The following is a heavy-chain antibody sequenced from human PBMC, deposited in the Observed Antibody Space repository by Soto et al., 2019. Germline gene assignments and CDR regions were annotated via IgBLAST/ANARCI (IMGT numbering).Heavy chain of an antibody. D-gene: IGHD3-10*01. CDR1: GGSISSYY. Sequence: PSETLSLTCTVSGGSISSYYWSWIRQPPGKGLEWIGYIYYSGSTNYNPSLKSRVTISVDTSKNQFSLKLSSVTAADTAVYYCARGTTMVRGVIITPYGMDVWGQGTTVTAP. CDR3: ARGTTMVRGVIITPYGMDV. J-gene: IGHJ6*02. V-gene: IGHV4-59*08. CDR2: IYYSGST.